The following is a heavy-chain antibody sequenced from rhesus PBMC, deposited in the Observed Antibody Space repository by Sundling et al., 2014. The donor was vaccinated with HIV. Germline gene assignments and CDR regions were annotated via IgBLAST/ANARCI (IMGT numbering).Heavy chain of an antibody. CDR2: IHGRGTST. J-gene: IGHJ4*01. CDR1: GGSISSNF. Sequence: QLQLQESGPGLVKPSETLSVTCAVSGGSISSNFWSWIRQAPGKGLEWIGYIHGRGTSTNYNPSLKSRVTLSVDTSKNHLSLKLSSVTAADTAVYYCARELPGSGGFDYWGQGVLVIVSS. V-gene: IGHV4-169*02. CDR3: ARELPGSGGFDY. D-gene: IGHD6-31*01.